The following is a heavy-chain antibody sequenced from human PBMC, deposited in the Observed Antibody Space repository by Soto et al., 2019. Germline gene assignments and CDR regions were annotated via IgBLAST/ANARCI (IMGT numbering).Heavy chain of an antibody. J-gene: IGHJ3*02. CDR2: ISTFNGKT. CDR1: GYTFTSHG. Sequence: QLVQSGGEVKKPGASVKVSCKPSGYTFTSHGISWVRQAPGQGLEWMGWISTFNGKTDYAQKFQDRVTMTADTRTKTTCMELRSLRPDDTAVYYCARLLTEGATYREDAFDIWGKGTKVTVSS. D-gene: IGHD1-26*01. V-gene: IGHV1-18*01. CDR3: ARLLTEGATYREDAFDI.